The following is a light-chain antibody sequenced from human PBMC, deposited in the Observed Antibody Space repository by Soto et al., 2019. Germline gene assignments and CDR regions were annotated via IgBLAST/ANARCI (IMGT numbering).Light chain of an antibody. CDR2: DAF. CDR3: QQYDNRPLI. V-gene: IGKV1-33*01. CDR1: QDIRKY. J-gene: IGKJ5*01. Sequence: IQMTQSPSSLSASVGDRVTITCQATQDIRKYLNWYQQKPGKAPKLLIYDAFSLETGVTSRFSGSVSGTDFTFTISCLQPEDFAKYYCQQYDNRPLIFGQRTRLDI.